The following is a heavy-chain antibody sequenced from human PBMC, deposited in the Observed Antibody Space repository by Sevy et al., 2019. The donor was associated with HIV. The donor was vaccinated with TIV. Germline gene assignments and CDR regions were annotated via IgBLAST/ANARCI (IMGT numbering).Heavy chain of an antibody. CDR3: AKDSYHDSSGYFDA. CDR1: RFTFEDYA. D-gene: IGHD3-22*01. J-gene: IGHJ4*01. V-gene: IGHV3-9*01. CDR2: ISWNSGRI. Sequence: GGSLRLSCAASRFTFEDYALHWVRQVPGKGLEWVSGISWNSGRIGYADSVKGRFTISRDNAKNSLYLQMNSLRAEDTAFYYCAKDSYHDSSGYFDAWGHGTLVTVSS.